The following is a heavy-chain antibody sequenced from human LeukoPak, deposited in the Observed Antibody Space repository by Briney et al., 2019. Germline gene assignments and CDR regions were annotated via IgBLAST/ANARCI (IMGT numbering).Heavy chain of an antibody. CDR1: GVSISSSEW. Sequence: PSETLSLTCAVSGVSISSSEWWIWVRRPPGQGLEWIGEIHRDGRTRYNPSLKSRVTMSIDYSKNQFSLKVSSVTAADTAIYYCGKTDIYFNPIDYWGPGSLVTVSS. CDR3: GKTDIYFNPIDY. J-gene: IGHJ4*02. V-gene: IGHV4-4*02. CDR2: IHRDGRT. D-gene: IGHD3-9*01.